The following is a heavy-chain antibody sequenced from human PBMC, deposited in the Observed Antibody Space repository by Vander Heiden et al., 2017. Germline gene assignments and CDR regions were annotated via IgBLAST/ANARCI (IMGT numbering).Heavy chain of an antibody. J-gene: IGHJ4*02. Sequence: QVQPVESGGGVVQPGRSLRLSCAASGFTFSSFDMTWVRPTPGKGLEWVAVIWYDGSNKDYADSVKGRFTISRDNSKNTLYLQMNSLRAEDTAVYYCARGAIFGVVIIDNYWGQGTLVTVSS. CDR2: IWYDGSNK. D-gene: IGHD3-3*01. CDR1: GFTFSSFD. V-gene: IGHV3-33*01. CDR3: ARGAIFGVVIIDNY.